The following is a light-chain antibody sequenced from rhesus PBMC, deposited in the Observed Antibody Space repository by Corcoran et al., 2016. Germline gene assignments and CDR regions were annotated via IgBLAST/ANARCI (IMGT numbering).Light chain of an antibody. J-gene: IGKJ2*01. CDR3: QQHDNSPYS. CDR1: PGISNW. V-gene: IGKV1-69*01. CDR2: RAS. Sequence: DIQMTQSPSSLSASVGDRVTITCRASPGISNWLAWYQQKPGKAPQLLIYRASNLETGVPSRFSGSGSGTDFTLTISRLQTEDIATYYCQQHDNSPYSFGQGTKVEIK.